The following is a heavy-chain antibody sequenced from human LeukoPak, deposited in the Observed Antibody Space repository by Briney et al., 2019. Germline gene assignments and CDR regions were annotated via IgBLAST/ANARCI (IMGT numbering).Heavy chain of an antibody. D-gene: IGHD2-15*01. Sequence: GASVKVSCKASGGTFISYAISWVRQAPGQGLEWMGRIIPIFGTANYAQKFQGRVTITTDESKSTAYMEMRRRRAEETDGDYCARDGIDCSGGSCYSLRSYYYYMDVWGKGTTVTVSS. CDR1: GGTFISYA. CDR2: IIPIFGTA. CDR3: ARDGIDCSGGSCYSLRSYYYYMDV. J-gene: IGHJ6*03. V-gene: IGHV1-69*05.